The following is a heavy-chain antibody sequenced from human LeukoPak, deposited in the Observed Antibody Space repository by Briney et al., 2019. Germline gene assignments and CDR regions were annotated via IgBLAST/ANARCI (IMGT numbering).Heavy chain of an antibody. Sequence: GGSLRLSCAASGFTFSRYWMSWVRQAPGKGLEWVANIKQDGSEKYYVDSVKGRFTISRDNAKNSLYLQMNSLRAEDTAMYYCASGYYDILTGSNDAFDIWGQGTMVTVSS. V-gene: IGHV3-7*03. J-gene: IGHJ3*02. CDR2: IKQDGSEK. CDR1: GFTFSRYW. CDR3: ASGYYDILTGSNDAFDI. D-gene: IGHD3-9*01.